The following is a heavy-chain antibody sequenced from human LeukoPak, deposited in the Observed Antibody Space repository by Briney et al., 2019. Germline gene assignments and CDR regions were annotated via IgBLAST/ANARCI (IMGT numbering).Heavy chain of an antibody. V-gene: IGHV4-30-2*01. CDR2: IYHSGST. Sequence: SQTLSLTCAVSGGSISSGGYSWSWIRQPPGKGLEWIGYIYHSGSTYYNPSLKSRVTISVDRSKNQFSLKLSSVTAADTAVYYCAREVRALYATDAFDIWGQGTMVTVSS. D-gene: IGHD2-8*01. CDR3: AREVRALYATDAFDI. J-gene: IGHJ3*02. CDR1: GGSISSGGYS.